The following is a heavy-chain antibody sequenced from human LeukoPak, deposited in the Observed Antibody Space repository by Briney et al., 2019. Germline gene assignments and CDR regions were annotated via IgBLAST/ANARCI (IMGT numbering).Heavy chain of an antibody. CDR2: IYYSGST. J-gene: IGHJ3*02. CDR1: GGSISSYY. CDR3: ARDPDYYDSSGYLLRAFDI. Sequence: ASETLSLTCTVSGGSISSYYWSWIRQPPGKGLEWIGYIYYSGSTNYNPSLKSRVTISVDTSKNQFSLKLSSVTAAGTAVYYCARDPDYYDSSGYLLRAFDIWGQGTMVTVSS. V-gene: IGHV4-59*01. D-gene: IGHD3-22*01.